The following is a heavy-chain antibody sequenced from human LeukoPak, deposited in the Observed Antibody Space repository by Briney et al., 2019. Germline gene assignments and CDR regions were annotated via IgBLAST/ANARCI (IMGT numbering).Heavy chain of an antibody. CDR1: GFTFSSYA. CDR2: ISGSGGST. V-gene: IGHV3-23*01. J-gene: IGHJ3*02. Sequence: PGGSLRLSCAASGFTFSSYAMSWVRQAPGKGLEWVSAISGSGGSTYYADSVKGRFTISRDNSKNTLYLQMNSLRAEDTAVYYCTSGIQRGDAFDIWGQGTMVTVSS. D-gene: IGHD1-26*01. CDR3: TSGIQRGDAFDI.